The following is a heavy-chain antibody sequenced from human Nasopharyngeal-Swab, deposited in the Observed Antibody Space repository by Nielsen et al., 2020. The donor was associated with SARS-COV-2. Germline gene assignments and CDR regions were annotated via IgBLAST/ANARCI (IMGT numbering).Heavy chain of an antibody. CDR1: GYSFTGYY. CDR2: INSGGGGT. V-gene: IGHV1-46*01. D-gene: IGHD5-18*01. Sequence: ASVKVSCKASGYSFTGYYIHWVRQAPGQGLEWMGIINSGGGGTSYAQKFQGRVTMTRDTSTSTVYMELSSLRSEDTAVYYCARDTAVHAFDIWGQGTMVTVSS. J-gene: IGHJ3*02. CDR3: ARDTAVHAFDI.